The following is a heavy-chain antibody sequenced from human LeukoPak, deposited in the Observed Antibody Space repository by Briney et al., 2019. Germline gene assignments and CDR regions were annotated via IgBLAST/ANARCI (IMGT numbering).Heavy chain of an antibody. CDR3: AALKVTPKDY. Sequence: GGSLRLSCAASGFTFSTYNMKWVRQAAGKGREWVSHITSSSTNIYYADSVKGRFTISRDNAKNALSLQMNSLRAEDMAVYYCAALKVTPKDYWGQGTLVTVSS. V-gene: IGHV3-48*01. CDR2: ITSSSTNI. D-gene: IGHD2-21*02. CDR1: GFTFSTYN. J-gene: IGHJ4*02.